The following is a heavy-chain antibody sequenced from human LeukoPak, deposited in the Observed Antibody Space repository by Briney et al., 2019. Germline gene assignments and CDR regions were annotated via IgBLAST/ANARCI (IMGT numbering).Heavy chain of an antibody. J-gene: IGHJ5*01. CDR1: GFTFSNAW. Sequence: MSGGSLRLSCAASGFTFSNAWMSWVRQAPGKGLEWVGRIKSKTDGGTTDYAAPVKVRFTISRDDSKTTLYLQMSSLKIEDTAVYYCTTDRGRTELPLFASWGQGTLVTVSS. V-gene: IGHV3-15*01. CDR2: IKSKTDGGTT. D-gene: IGHD1-26*01. CDR3: TTDRGRTELPLFAS.